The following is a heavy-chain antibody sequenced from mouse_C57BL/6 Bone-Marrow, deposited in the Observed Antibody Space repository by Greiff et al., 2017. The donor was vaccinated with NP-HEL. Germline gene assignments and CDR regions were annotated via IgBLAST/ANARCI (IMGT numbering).Heavy chain of an antibody. CDR2: INPNNGGT. Sequence: EVQLQQSGPELVKPGASVKISCKASGYTFTDYYMNWVKQSHGKSLEWIGDINPNNGGTSYNQKFKGKATLTVDKSSSTAYMELRSLTSEDSAVYYCARDGEGLQFLAWFAYWGQGTLVTVSA. CDR3: ARDGEGLQFLAWFAY. D-gene: IGHD2-4*01. CDR1: GYTFTDYY. J-gene: IGHJ3*01. V-gene: IGHV1-26*01.